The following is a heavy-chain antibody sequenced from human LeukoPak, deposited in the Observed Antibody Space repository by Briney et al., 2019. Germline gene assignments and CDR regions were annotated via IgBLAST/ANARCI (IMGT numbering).Heavy chain of an antibody. CDR1: GGTFSSYA. V-gene: IGHV1-69*13. Sequence: SVKVSCKASGGTFSSYAISWVRQASGQGLEWMGGIIPIFGTANYAQKFQGRVTITADESTSTAYMELSSLRSEDTAVYYCARDEGDGDIRSGMDVWGQGTTVTVSS. CDR2: IIPIFGTA. D-gene: IGHD2-15*01. J-gene: IGHJ6*02. CDR3: ARDEGDGDIRSGMDV.